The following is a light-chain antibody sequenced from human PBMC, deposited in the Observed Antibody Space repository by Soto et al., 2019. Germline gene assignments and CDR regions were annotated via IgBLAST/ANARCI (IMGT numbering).Light chain of an antibody. Sequence: EIVMTPSPATLSPSPGDRAALSCRASQSINSELAWYQQKPGQPPRLLIYGASTTATGVPARFTGSESDAEFTLTISRLQSEDFAVSYCQQHHNWPFSFGQGTRLEI. CDR3: QQHHNWPFS. V-gene: IGKV3-15*01. CDR1: QSINSE. J-gene: IGKJ2*01. CDR2: GAS.